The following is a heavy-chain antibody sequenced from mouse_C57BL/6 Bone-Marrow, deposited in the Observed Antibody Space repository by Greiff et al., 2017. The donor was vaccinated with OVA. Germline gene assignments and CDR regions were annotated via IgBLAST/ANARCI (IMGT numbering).Heavy chain of an antibody. CDR3: TRIGAYGGYGGVAY. Sequence: EVKLVESGAGLVKPGGSLKLSCAASGFTFSSYAMSWVRQTPEKRLEWVAYISSGGDYIYYADTVKGRFTISRDNARNTLYLQMSSLKSEDTAMYYCTRIGAYGGYGGVAYWGQGTLVTVSA. CDR1: GFTFSSYA. V-gene: IGHV5-9-1*02. CDR2: ISSGGDYI. J-gene: IGHJ3*01. D-gene: IGHD2-3*01.